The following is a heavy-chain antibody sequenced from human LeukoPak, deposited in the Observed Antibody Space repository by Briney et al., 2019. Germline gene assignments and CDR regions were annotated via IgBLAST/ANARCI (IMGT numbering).Heavy chain of an antibody. CDR1: GYTFTGYY. CDR2: VNPNSGGT. D-gene: IGHD6-13*01. CDR3: ARCGSSWYGYYYYYYMDV. Sequence: ASVKVSCKASGYTFTGYYMHWVRQAPGQGLEWMGWVNPNSGGTNYAQKFQGRVTMTRDTSISTAYMELSRLRSDDTAVYYCARCGSSWYGYYYYYYMDVWGKGTTVTVSS. J-gene: IGHJ6*03. V-gene: IGHV1-2*02.